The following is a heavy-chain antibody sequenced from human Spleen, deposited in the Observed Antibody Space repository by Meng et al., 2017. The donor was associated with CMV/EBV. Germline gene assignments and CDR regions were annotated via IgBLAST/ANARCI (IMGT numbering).Heavy chain of an antibody. V-gene: IGHV3-74*01. D-gene: IGHD6-13*01. J-gene: IGHJ3*02. Sequence: GESLKISCAASGFTFSSHWMHWVRQAPGKGLVWVSHINSDGSSTNYADSVKGRFTISRDNAKNTVYLQMDSLRAEDTAVYYCARGWSLYAFDIWGQGTMVTVSS. CDR2: INSDGSST. CDR1: GFTFSSHW. CDR3: ARGWSLYAFDI.